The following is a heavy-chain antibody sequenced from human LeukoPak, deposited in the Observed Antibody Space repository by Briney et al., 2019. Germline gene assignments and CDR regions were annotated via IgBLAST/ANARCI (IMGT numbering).Heavy chain of an antibody. CDR2: IYPGDSDT. CDR3: ARRAVTSGFDY. D-gene: IGHD1-14*01. CDR1: GYSFTSYW. Sequence: GESLKISCKGSGYSFTSYWIVWVRQTPRKGLEWMGIIYPGDSDTRYSPSFQGQVTISADKSISTAYLQWSSLKASDAAMYYCARRAVTSGFDYWGQGTLVTVSS. J-gene: IGHJ4*02. V-gene: IGHV5-51*01.